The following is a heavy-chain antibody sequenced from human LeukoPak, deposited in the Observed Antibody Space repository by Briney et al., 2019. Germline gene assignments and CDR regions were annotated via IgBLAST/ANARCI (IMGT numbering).Heavy chain of an antibody. D-gene: IGHD4-17*01. CDR3: ARDTYGDYPYYFDY. Sequence: ASVKVSCKASGGTFSSYTISWVRQAPGQGLEWMGRIIPILGIANYAQKFQGRVTITADKSTSTAYMELSSLRSEVTAVYYCARDTYGDYPYYFDYWGQGTLVTVSS. J-gene: IGHJ4*02. V-gene: IGHV1-69*04. CDR2: IIPILGIA. CDR1: GGTFSSYT.